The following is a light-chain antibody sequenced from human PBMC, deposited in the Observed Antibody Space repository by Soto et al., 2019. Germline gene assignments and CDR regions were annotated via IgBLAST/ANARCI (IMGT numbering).Light chain of an antibody. J-gene: IGKJ4*01. CDR3: QQYDNPFLT. Sequence: DIQMTQSPSSLSASVEDRVIITCRASQSISNHLNWYQQKPGKAPKLLIFAASSLQSGVPSRFSGSRSGTDFTLTITSLQPEDIATYYCQQYDNPFLTFGEGTKVDIK. CDR1: QSISNH. CDR2: AAS. V-gene: IGKV1-39*01.